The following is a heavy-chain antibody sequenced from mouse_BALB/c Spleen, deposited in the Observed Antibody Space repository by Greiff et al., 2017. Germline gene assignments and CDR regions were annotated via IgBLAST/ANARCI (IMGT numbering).Heavy chain of an antibody. D-gene: IGHD3-3*01. CDR3: ARRGLPAY. Sequence: QVQLKQSGAELAKPGASVKMSCKASGYTFTSYWMHWVKQRPGQGLEWIGYINPSTGYTEYNQKFKDKATLTADKSSSTAYMQLSSLTSEDSAVYYCARRGLPAYWGQGTTLTVSS. J-gene: IGHJ2*01. CDR2: INPSTGYT. CDR1: GYTFTSYW. V-gene: IGHV1-7*01.